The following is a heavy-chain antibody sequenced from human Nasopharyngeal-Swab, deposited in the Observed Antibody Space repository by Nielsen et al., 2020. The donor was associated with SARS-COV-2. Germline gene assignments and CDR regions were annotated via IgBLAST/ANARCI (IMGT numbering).Heavy chain of an antibody. V-gene: IGHV3-53*01. Sequence: GGSLRLSCAASGFTVSNNYMSWVRQAPGKGLECVSVIYSAGSTYYADSVKGRFTISRDNPKNMLYLQMNSLRAEDTAVYYCARDSMVGATDWGSNDSSHIWGQGAVVTVSS. CDR1: GFTVSNNY. CDR2: IYSAGST. J-gene: IGHJ3*02. D-gene: IGHD1-26*01. CDR3: ARDSMVGATDWGSNDSSHI.